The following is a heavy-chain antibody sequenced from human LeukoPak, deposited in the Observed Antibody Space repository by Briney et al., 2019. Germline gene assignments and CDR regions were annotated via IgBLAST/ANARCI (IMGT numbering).Heavy chain of an antibody. CDR2: INYNGADT. CDR1: GGSFSGYY. Sequence: ETLSLTCAVYGGSFSGYYWNWIRHAPGKGLEWVSFINYNGADTNYADSVKGRFTVSRDNSKNTLYLRMTSLRAEDTGTYYCAKDGLMVYAIWGQGTLVTVSS. CDR3: AKDGLMVYAI. D-gene: IGHD2-8*01. J-gene: IGHJ4*02. V-gene: IGHV3-23*01.